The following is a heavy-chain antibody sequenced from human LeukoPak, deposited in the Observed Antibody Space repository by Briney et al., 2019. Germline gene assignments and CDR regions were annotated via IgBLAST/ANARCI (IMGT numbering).Heavy chain of an antibody. V-gene: IGHV4-39*01. J-gene: IGHJ4*02. D-gene: IGHD3-10*01. CDR1: GGSISSSYYY. CDR3: ARQEEYYGSGSYYDY. Sequence: PSETLSLTCTVSGGSISSSYYYWGWIRQPPGKGLEWLGSIYYSGSTYYNPSLKGRVTISVDTSKNQFSLKLSSVTAADTAVYYCARQEEYYGSGSYYDYWGQGTLVTVSS. CDR2: IYYSGST.